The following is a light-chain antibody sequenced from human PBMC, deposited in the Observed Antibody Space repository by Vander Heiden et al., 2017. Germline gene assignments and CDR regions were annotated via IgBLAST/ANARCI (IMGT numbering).Light chain of an antibody. CDR2: AAS. CDR3: QQSDSTLIT. V-gene: IGKV1-39*01. Sequence: QMTQSPSSLPASVGDRVTITCRASQSISSYLNWYQQKPGKAPKLLIYAASSLQSGVPSRFSGSGSGTDFTLTISSLQPEDFATYYCQQSDSTLITFGQGTRLEIK. J-gene: IGKJ5*01. CDR1: QSISSY.